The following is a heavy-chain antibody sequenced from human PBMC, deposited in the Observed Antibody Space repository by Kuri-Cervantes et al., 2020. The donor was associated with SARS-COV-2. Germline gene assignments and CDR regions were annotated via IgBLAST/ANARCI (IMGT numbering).Heavy chain of an antibody. CDR3: ARDLITVTHAEDY. J-gene: IGHJ4*02. V-gene: IGHV3-48*01. CDR1: GFTFSSYS. D-gene: IGHD4-17*01. Sequence: GESLKISCAASGFTFSSYSMNWVRQAPGKGLEWVSYISSSSSTIYYADSVKGRFTISRDNAKNSLYLQMNGPRAEDTAVYYCARDLITVTHAEDYWGQGTLVTVSS. CDR2: ISSSSSTI.